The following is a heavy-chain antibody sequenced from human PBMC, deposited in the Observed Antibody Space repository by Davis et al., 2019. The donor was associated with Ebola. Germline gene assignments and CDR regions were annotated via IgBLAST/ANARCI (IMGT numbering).Heavy chain of an antibody. J-gene: IGHJ6*02. CDR3: AKDPGYCSGGSCFIYYYYGMDV. CDR2: IYSGGST. D-gene: IGHD2-15*01. CDR1: GFTVSSNY. V-gene: IGHV3-53*05. Sequence: GESLKISCAASGFTVSSNYMSWVRQAPGKGLEWVSVIYSGGSTYYADSVKGRFTISRDNSKNTLYLQMNSLRAEDTAVYYCAKDPGYCSGGSCFIYYYYGMDVWGQGTTVTVSS.